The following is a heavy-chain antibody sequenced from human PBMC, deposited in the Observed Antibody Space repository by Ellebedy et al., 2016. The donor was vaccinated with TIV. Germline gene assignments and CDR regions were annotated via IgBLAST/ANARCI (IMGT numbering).Heavy chain of an antibody. V-gene: IGHV3-53*01. D-gene: IGHD3-3*01. CDR3: ARITLYDFWSGYYRWGYFDY. Sequence: GESLKISXAASGFTFSSYAMSWVRQAPGKGLEWVSVIYSGGSTYYADSVKGRFTISRDNSKNTLYLQMNSLRAEDTAVYYCARITLYDFWSGYYRWGYFDYWGQGTLVTVSS. J-gene: IGHJ4*02. CDR1: GFTFSSYA. CDR2: IYSGGST.